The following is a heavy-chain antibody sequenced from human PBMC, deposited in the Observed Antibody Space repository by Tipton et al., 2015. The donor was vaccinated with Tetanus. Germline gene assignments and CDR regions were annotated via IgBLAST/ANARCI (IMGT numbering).Heavy chain of an antibody. D-gene: IGHD1-7*01. Sequence: QLVQSGGGLVKPGGSLRLSCAASGFTLSRYTLNWVRQAPGKGLEWVSSISSSSRYIYYADSVKGRFTVSRDNAKNSLYLQMNSLRAEDTAIYYCARDREENLYFDLWGRGTLVTASS. CDR2: ISSSSRYI. CDR3: ARDREENLYFDL. V-gene: IGHV3-21*01. J-gene: IGHJ2*01. CDR1: GFTLSRYT.